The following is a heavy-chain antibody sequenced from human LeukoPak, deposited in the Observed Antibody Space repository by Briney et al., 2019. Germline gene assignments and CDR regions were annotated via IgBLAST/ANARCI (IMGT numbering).Heavy chain of an antibody. CDR1: GGSISSYY. Sequence: SETLSLTCTVSGGSISSYYWSWIRQPPGKGLEWIGYIYYTGSTNYNPSLESRVTISVDTSKNQFSLKLSSVTAADTAVYYCARAFSSGWYPYSIGGLWFDYWVQGTLVTVSS. D-gene: IGHD6-19*01. J-gene: IGHJ4*02. V-gene: IGHV4-59*01. CDR3: ARAFSSGWYPYSIGGLWFDY. CDR2: IYYTGST.